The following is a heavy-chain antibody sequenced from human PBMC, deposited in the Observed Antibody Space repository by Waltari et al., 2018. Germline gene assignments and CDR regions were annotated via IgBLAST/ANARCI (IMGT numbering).Heavy chain of an antibody. D-gene: IGHD2-2*01. V-gene: IGHV1-8*01. CDR1: GYTFTSYD. CDR3: ASLYCSSTSCYLGHS. Sequence: QVQLVQSGAEVKKPGASVKVSCKASGYTFTSYDINWVRQAPGQGLEWMGWMNPNSGNTGYAQKFQGRVTMTRNTSISTAYMELSSLRSEDTAVYYCASLYCSSTSCYLGHSWGQGTLVTVSS. CDR2: MNPNSGNT. J-gene: IGHJ4*02.